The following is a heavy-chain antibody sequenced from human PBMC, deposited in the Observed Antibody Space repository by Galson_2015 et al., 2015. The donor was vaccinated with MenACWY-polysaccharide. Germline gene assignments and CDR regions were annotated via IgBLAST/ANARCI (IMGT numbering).Heavy chain of an antibody. V-gene: IGHV1-46*01. J-gene: IGHJ4*01. Sequence: YYIRWVRQAPGQGLEWLGFINPSGGSTSYAQKFQGRVTMTRDTSTGTVYVDLSSLRSEDTAVYYCARNAASGLDYWGHGTLVTVSS. CDR2: INPSGGST. CDR1: YY. D-gene: IGHD3-10*01. CDR3: ARNAASGLDY.